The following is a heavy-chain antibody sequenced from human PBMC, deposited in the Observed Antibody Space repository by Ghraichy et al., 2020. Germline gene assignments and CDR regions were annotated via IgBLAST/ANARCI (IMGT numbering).Heavy chain of an antibody. D-gene: IGHD6-6*01. CDR2: IIPIFGTA. Sequence: SVKVSCKASGGTFSSYAISWVRQAPGQGLEWMGGIIPIFGTANYAPKFQGRVTITADESTSTAYMELSSLRSEDTAGYYCARSYEYSSSCFYWGQGTLVTVSS. J-gene: IGHJ4*02. CDR3: ARSYEYSSSCFY. V-gene: IGHV1-69*13. CDR1: GGTFSSYA.